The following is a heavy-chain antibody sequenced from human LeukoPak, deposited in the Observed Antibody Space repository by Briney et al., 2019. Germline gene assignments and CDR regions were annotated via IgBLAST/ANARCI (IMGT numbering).Heavy chain of an antibody. CDR3: ARDPVAVAGTYNWFDP. V-gene: IGHV3-30-3*01. D-gene: IGHD6-19*01. Sequence: GGSLRLSCAASGFTFSSYAMGWVRQAPGKGLEWVAVISYDGSNKYYADSVKGRFTISRDNSKNTLYLQMNSLRAEDTAVYYCARDPVAVAGTYNWFDPWGQGTLVTVSS. J-gene: IGHJ5*02. CDR1: GFTFSSYA. CDR2: ISYDGSNK.